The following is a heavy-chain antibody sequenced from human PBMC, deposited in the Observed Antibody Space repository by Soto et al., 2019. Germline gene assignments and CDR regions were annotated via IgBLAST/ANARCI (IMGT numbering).Heavy chain of an antibody. Sequence: ASVKVSCKVSGYTLTELSLHWVRQAPGKGLEWIGGFDPEDGETIYAQNFQGRATMTEDTSTDTSYMEMSSLRSEDAGVDYCACIGARLNVYGMDVWCQCIRVTMSS. CDR2: FDPEDGET. CDR3: ACIGARLNVYGMDV. CDR1: GYTLTELS. D-gene: IGHD6-13*01. V-gene: IGHV1-24*01. J-gene: IGHJ6*02.